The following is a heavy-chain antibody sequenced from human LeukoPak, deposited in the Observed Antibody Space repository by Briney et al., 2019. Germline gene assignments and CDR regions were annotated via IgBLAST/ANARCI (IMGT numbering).Heavy chain of an antibody. D-gene: IGHD6-13*01. Sequence: ASVKVSCKASGYTFTGYYMHWVRQAPGQGLEWMGWINPNSGGTNYAQKFQGRVTMTRDTSISTAYMELSRLRSDDAAVYYCARGRKYGGSWYGDYWGWGTRVTVSA. CDR3: ARGRKYGGSWYGDY. V-gene: IGHV1-2*02. CDR1: GYTFTGYY. CDR2: INPNSGGT. J-gene: IGHJ4*02.